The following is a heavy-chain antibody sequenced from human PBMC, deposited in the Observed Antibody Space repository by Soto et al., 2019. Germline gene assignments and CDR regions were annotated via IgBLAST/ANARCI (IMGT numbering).Heavy chain of an antibody. J-gene: IGHJ4*02. CDR2: IYYTGSG. V-gene: IGHV4-59*01. D-gene: IGHD6-13*01. CDR1: SGSIRSYH. Sequence: SETLSLTCTVFSGSIRSYHWTWIRQPPGKGLEWIGDIYYTGSGNYNPSLKSRVTMSVDTSKSQSSLKLRSVTAADTAVYYCATDSSSYYNMFDYWGQGTLVTVSS. CDR3: ATDSSSYYNMFDY.